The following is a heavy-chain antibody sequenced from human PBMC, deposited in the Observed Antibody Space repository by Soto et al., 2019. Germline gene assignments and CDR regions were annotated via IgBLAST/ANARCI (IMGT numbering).Heavy chain of an antibody. Sequence: VLKAPEQRLEWMGWINAGNGNTKYSQKFQGRVTITRDTSASTAYMELSSLRSEDTAVYYCARDGHPYYDSSGYYDDAFDIWGQGTMVTVSS. V-gene: IGHV1-3*01. D-gene: IGHD3-22*01. J-gene: IGHJ3*02. CDR2: INAGNGNT. CDR3: ARDGHPYYDSSGYYDDAFDI.